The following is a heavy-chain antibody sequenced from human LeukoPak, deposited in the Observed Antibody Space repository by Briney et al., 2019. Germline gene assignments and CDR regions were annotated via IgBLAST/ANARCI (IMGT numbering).Heavy chain of an antibody. CDR1: GFTFSDYY. V-gene: IGHV3-72*01. CDR2: PRNKAKSYTT. CDR3: TRVTYYYDSSGYYYLDY. Sequence: PGGSLRLSCAASGFTFSDYYIDWVRQAPGKGLEWVGRPRNKAKSYTTDYAASVKGRFTLSRDDSKNSLYLQMNSLKTEDTAVYYCTRVTYYYDSSGYYYLDYWGQGTLVTVSS. J-gene: IGHJ4*02. D-gene: IGHD3-22*01.